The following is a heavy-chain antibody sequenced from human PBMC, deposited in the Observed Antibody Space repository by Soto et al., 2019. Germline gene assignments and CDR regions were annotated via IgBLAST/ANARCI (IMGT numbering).Heavy chain of an antibody. J-gene: IGHJ3*02. CDR1: GFTFSSYG. CDR3: AKEYCSSTSCYILAFDI. Sequence: QVQLLESGGGVVQPGRSLRLSCAASGFTFSSYGMHWVRQAPGKGLEWVAVISYDGSNKYYADSVKGRFTISRDNSKNTLYLQMNSLRAEDTAVYYCAKEYCSSTSCYILAFDIWGQGTMVTVSS. V-gene: IGHV3-30*18. D-gene: IGHD2-2*02. CDR2: ISYDGSNK.